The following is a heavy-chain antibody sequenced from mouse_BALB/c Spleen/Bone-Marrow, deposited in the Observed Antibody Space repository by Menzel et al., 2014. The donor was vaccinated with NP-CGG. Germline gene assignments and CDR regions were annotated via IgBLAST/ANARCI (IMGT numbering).Heavy chain of an antibody. CDR3: ARSHGYYPYWYFDV. D-gene: IGHD2-3*01. V-gene: IGHV1-69*02. CDR1: GYTFTSYW. Sequence: SGAELVKPGAPVKLSCKASGYTFTSYWMNWVKQRPGRGLECIGRIDPSDSETHYNQKFKDKATLTVDKSSSTAYIQLSSLTSEDSAVYYCARSHGYYPYWYFDVWGAGTTVTVSS. CDR2: IDPSDSET. J-gene: IGHJ1*01.